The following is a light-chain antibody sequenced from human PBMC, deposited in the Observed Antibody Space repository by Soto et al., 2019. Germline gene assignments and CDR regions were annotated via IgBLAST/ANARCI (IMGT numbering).Light chain of an antibody. CDR3: QQYNTFWT. CDR1: QTISSW. CDR2: DVS. V-gene: IGKV1-5*01. Sequence: DIQMTQSPSTLSAFVGDRVTITCRASQTISSWLAWYQQKPGKAPKLLIYDVSSLKSGVPSRFSGSGSGTEFTLTISSLRPDDFATYYCQQYNTFWTFGQGTKVDIK. J-gene: IGKJ1*01.